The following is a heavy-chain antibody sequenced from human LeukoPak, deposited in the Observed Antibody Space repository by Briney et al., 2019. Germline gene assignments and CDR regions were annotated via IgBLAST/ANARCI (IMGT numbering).Heavy chain of an antibody. CDR1: GDSLSGYY. V-gene: IGHV4-4*07. D-gene: IGHD3-10*01. CDR2: IYSSGAT. J-gene: IGHJ6*03. Sequence: KSSETLSLTCTVSGDSLSGYYWTWMRQPAGKGLEWIGRIYSSGATNYNPSLKSRVTMSLDTSKKQFSLSLSSVTAADTAVYYCARDLFGSYYDYYGSGRGLYYYYYMDVWGKGTTVTISS. CDR3: ARDLFGSYYDYYGSGRGLYYYYYMDV.